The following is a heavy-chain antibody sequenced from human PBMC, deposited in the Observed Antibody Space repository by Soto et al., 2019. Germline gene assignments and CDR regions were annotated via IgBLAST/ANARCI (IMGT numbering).Heavy chain of an antibody. Sequence: ASVKVSCKTSGYTFTRYYIHWVRQAPGQGLEWMGWINPNSGDTKYAQRFQGRVTMTKDTSITTAYMELTRLRSDDTAVYFCARQLAYCGGDCYTEPVDYWGQGTLVTLSS. D-gene: IGHD2-21*02. CDR3: ARQLAYCGGDCYTEPVDY. J-gene: IGHJ4*02. CDR2: INPNSGDT. V-gene: IGHV1-2*02. CDR1: GYTFTRYY.